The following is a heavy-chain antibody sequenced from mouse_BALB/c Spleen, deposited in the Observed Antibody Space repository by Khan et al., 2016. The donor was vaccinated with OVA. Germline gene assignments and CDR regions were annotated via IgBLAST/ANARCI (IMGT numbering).Heavy chain of an antibody. V-gene: IGHV1S29*02. Sequence: EVQLQESGPELVKPGASVKISCKASGYTFSDYNMDWVKQSHGKRLEWLGYIYPNDGGSGYNQKFKTKATLTVDMSSSTAYMELRSLTSEDSAVYYCVSSGFGSFAFWGQGTLVTVS. CDR2: IYPNDGGS. D-gene: IGHD3-1*01. CDR1: GYTFSDYN. J-gene: IGHJ3*01. CDR3: VSSGFGSFAF.